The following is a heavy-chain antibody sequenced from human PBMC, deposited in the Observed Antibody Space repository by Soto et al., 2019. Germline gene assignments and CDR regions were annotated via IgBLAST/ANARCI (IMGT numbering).Heavy chain of an antibody. V-gene: IGHV3-23*01. CDR1: GFTFSSYA. Sequence: GGSLRLSCAASGFTFSSYAMSWVRQAPGKGLEWVSAISGSGGSTYYADSVKGRFTISRANSKNRLYLQMNSLRAEDTAVYYCAKDRRIVVVVAATLPLGYWGQGTLVTVSS. J-gene: IGHJ4*02. CDR3: AKDRRIVVVVAATLPLGY. CDR2: ISGSGGST. D-gene: IGHD2-15*01.